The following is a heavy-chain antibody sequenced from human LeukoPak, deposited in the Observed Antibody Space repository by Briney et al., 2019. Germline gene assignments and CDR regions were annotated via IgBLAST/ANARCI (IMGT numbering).Heavy chain of an antibody. CDR3: TTEGATSRLIFDY. D-gene: IGHD1-26*01. J-gene: IGHJ4*02. V-gene: IGHV3-49*03. CDR1: GFTFVDYA. Sequence: AGGSLRLPCTPSGFTFVDYAMRWFRQAPGRGREWVGFIRSKAYGGTTEYAASVKGRFTISRDDSKSIAYLQMNNLKTEGTDVYYCTTEGATSRLIFDYWGQGTLVTVSS. CDR2: IRSKAYGGTT.